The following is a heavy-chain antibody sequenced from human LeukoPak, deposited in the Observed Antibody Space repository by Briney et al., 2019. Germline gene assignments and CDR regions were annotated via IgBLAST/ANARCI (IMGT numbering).Heavy chain of an antibody. V-gene: IGHV4-39*07. D-gene: IGHD2/OR15-2a*01. CDR2: IFYGDSP. J-gene: IGHJ4*02. CDR3: VRGAGIIGRPDYFDH. Sequence: PSETLSPTCTVSGGSISNNNYYWGWIRQPPGKGLEWIGSIFYGDSPYYNPSLKSRLTISVDTSKNQFSVKLSSVTAADTAVYYCVRGAGIIGRPDYFDHWGQGTLVTVSS. CDR1: GGSISNNNYY.